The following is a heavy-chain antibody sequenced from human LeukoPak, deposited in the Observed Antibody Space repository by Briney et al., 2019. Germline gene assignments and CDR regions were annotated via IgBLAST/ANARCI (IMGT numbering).Heavy chain of an antibody. CDR2: INPNSGGT. D-gene: IGHD3-22*01. J-gene: IGHJ4*02. V-gene: IGHV1-2*02. CDR3: ARGDKRLVVPKLGY. CDR1: GYTFTGYY. Sequence: ASVKVSCKASGYTFTGYYMHWVRQAPGQGLEWMGWINPNSGGTNYQGRVTMTRDTSISTAYMELSRLRSDDTAVYYCARGDKRLVVPKLGYWGQGTLVTVSS.